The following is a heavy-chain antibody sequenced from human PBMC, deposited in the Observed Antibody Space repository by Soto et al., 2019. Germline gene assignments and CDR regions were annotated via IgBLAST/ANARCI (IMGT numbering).Heavy chain of an antibody. J-gene: IGHJ6*02. CDR2: IIPISKTV. V-gene: IGHV1-69*13. D-gene: IGHD1-7*01. CDR3: ARSSSGTTYYYYGMDV. CDR1: GGTFSSYS. Sequence: GASVQVSFKLAGGTFSSYSMNWVRQAPGQGLEWMGGIIPISKTVNYAQKFQGRVTITADEYTSTGYMELSSLRSEDTALYYCARSSSGTTYYYYGMDVWGQGTTVTVSS.